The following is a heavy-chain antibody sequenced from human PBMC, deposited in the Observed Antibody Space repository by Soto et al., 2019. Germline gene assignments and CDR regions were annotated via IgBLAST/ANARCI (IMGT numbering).Heavy chain of an antibody. CDR2: ISSSSSTI. D-gene: IGHD3-10*01. Sequence: PGGSLRLSCAASGFTFSSYSMNWVRQAPGKGLEWVSYISSSSSTIYYADSVKGRFTISRDNAKNSLYLQMNSLRDEDTAVYYCARDLGYYGSGGYYYYGMDVWGQGTTVTVSS. V-gene: IGHV3-48*02. CDR1: GFTFSSYS. J-gene: IGHJ6*02. CDR3: ARDLGYYGSGGYYYYGMDV.